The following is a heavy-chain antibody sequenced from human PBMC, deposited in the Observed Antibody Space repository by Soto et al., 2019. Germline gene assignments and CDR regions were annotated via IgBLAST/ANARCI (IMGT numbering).Heavy chain of an antibody. V-gene: IGHV6-1*01. J-gene: IGHJ3*02. Sequence: SQTLSLTCAMSVDSVSSNSAAWSWISQSPSRGLEWLGRTYYRSKWYNDYAVSVKSRITINPDTSKNQFSLQLNSVTPEDTAVYYCARSAYSSRSTRYAFDIWGQGTMVTVSS. D-gene: IGHD6-13*01. CDR2: TYYRSKWYN. CDR1: VDSVSSNSAA. CDR3: ARSAYSSRSTRYAFDI.